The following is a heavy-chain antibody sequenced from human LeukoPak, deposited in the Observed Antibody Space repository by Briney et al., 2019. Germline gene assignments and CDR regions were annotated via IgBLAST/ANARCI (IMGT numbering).Heavy chain of an antibody. CDR3: ARAVGGDGSGSL. V-gene: IGHV4-59*01. CDR1: GESISTYY. Sequence: SETLSLTCTVYGESISTYYWSWIRQPPGKGLEWIGYIYYRVTSDYNPSLKSRVTMSVDMSTRQISLKLSSVTAADTAVYYCARAVGGDGSGSLWGPGTLVTVSS. CDR2: IYYRVTS. J-gene: IGHJ4*02. D-gene: IGHD3-10*01.